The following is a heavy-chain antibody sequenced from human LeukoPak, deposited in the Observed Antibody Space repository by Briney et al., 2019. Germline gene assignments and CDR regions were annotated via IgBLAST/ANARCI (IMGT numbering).Heavy chain of an antibody. Sequence: GGSLRLSCAASGFTFSSYGMHWVRQAPGKGLEWVAVISYDGTNKYYADSVKGRFTISRDSSKNTLDLQMNSLRAEDTAVYYCAKVAVAGKHYFDYWGQGTLVTVSS. V-gene: IGHV3-30*18. J-gene: IGHJ4*02. CDR1: GFTFSSYG. CDR2: ISYDGTNK. D-gene: IGHD6-19*01. CDR3: AKVAVAGKHYFDY.